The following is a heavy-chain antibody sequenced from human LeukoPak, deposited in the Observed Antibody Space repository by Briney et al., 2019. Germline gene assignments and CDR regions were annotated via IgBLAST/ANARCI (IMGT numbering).Heavy chain of an antibody. CDR3: VRWSAWSSFDY. CDR1: GFIFSGYW. CDR2: IKQDGSEK. J-gene: IGHJ4*02. V-gene: IGHV3-7*03. Sequence: PGGSLRLSCVGSGFIFSGYWMSWVRQAPGKGLEWVANIKQDGSEKYYADSVRGRFNISRENTKNSLSLQMNSLTVDDTAVYYCVRWSAWSSFDYWGQGTPVTVSS. D-gene: IGHD1-26*01.